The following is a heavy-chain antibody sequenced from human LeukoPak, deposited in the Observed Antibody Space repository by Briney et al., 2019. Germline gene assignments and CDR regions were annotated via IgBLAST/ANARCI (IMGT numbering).Heavy chain of an antibody. V-gene: IGHV3-30-3*01. CDR3: ARDGGSVFDY. J-gene: IGHJ4*02. D-gene: IGHD3-16*01. CDR2: ISYDGSNK. Sequence: PGRSLRLSCAASGFTFSSYAMHWVRQAPGKGLEWVAVISYDGSNKYYADSVKGRFTISRDNSKNTLYLQTNSLRAEDTAVYYCARDGGSVFDYWGQGTLVTVSS. CDR1: GFTFSSYA.